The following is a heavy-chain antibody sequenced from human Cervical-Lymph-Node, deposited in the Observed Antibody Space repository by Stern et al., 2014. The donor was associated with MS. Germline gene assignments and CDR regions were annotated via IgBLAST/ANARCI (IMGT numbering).Heavy chain of an antibody. CDR3: ARGGWADY. CDR1: GYTFTSYY. D-gene: IGHD5-12*01. J-gene: IGHJ4*02. Sequence: VQLLESGAEVRKPGASVRVSCKASGYTFTSYYMLWVRQAPGQGLEWMGIFNPSGGGTSYAQKFQGRVTMTRDTSTSTVYMELSSLRSEDTSVYYCARGGWADYWGQGTLVTVSS. V-gene: IGHV1-46*01. CDR2: FNPSGGGT.